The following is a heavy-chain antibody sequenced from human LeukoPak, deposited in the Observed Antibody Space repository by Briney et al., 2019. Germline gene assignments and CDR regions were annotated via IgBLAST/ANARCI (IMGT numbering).Heavy chain of an antibody. CDR3: TTDNYYDSSGYYYYMDV. J-gene: IGHJ6*03. V-gene: IGHV3-15*01. D-gene: IGHD3-22*01. CDR1: GFTFSNAW. Sequence: GGSLRPSCAASGFTFSNAWMSWVRQAPGKGLEWVGRIKSKTDGGTTDYAAPVKGRFTISRDDSKNTLYLQMNSLKTEDTAVYYCTTDNYYDSSGYYYYMDVWGKGTTVTVSS. CDR2: IKSKTDGGTT.